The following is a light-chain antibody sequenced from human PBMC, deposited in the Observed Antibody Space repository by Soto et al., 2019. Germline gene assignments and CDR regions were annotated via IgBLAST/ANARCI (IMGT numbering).Light chain of an antibody. CDR1: QSISSY. V-gene: IGKV1-39*01. Sequence: DIHMTQSPSSLSASVGDRVTITCRASQSISSYLNWYQQKPGKAPKLLIYAASSLQSGVPSRFSGSGSGTEFTLTISSLQPDDFATYYCQQYNSYSLTFGGGTKVDIK. J-gene: IGKJ4*01. CDR2: AAS. CDR3: QQYNSYSLT.